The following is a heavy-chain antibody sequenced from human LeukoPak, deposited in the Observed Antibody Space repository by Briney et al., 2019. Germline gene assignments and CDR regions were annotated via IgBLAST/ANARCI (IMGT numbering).Heavy chain of an antibody. V-gene: IGHV3-9*01. Sequence: PGRSLRLSCAASGFTFDGYAMHWVRQAPGKGLEWVSGISWNSGSIGYADSVKGRFTISRDNAKNSLYLQMNSLRAEDTAVYYCARDPGYGANLEYPFAYCGQGSLATAPS. CDR2: ISWNSGSI. CDR3: ARDPGYGANLEYPFAY. D-gene: IGHD4-23*01. CDR1: GFTFDGYA. J-gene: IGHJ4*02.